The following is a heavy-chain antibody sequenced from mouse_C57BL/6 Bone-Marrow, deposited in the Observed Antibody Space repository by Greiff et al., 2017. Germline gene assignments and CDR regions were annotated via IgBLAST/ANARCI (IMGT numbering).Heavy chain of an antibody. CDR2: INPNNGGT. D-gene: IGHD1-1*01. V-gene: IGHV1-26*01. CDR1: GYTFTDYY. Sequence: EVQLQQSGPELVKPGASVKISCKASGYTFTDYYMNWVKQSHGKSLEWIGDINPNNGGTSYNQKFKGKDTLAVDKSYSTAYMELRSLTSEDSAVYYCERTTVEGAMDYWGQGTSVTVSS. J-gene: IGHJ4*01. CDR3: ERTTVEGAMDY.